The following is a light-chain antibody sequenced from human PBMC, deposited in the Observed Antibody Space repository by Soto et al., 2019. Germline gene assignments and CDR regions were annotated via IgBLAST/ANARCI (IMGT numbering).Light chain of an antibody. CDR3: TSYAGTHSFVV. J-gene: IGLJ2*01. CDR2: GVT. CDR1: SSNVGGNNL. V-gene: IGLV2-8*01. Sequence: QSALTQPPSASGTPGQSVTISCTGTSSNVGGNNLVSWYQQHPGNAPKLMIYGVTKRPSGVPDRFSGSKSGNTASLTVSGLQAEDEADYYCTSYAGTHSFVVFGGGTKVTVL.